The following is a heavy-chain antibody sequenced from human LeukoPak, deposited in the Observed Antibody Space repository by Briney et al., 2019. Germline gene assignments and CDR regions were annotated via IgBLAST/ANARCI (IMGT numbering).Heavy chain of an antibody. CDR1: GFTFSSYW. J-gene: IGHJ4*02. Sequence: GGSLRLSCAASGFTFSSYWMSWVRQAPGKGLEWVANIKQDGSEKYYVDSVKGRFTISRDNAKNSLYLQMNSLRDEDTAVYYCARHGGGYSYGDSPNFDYWGQGTLVTVSS. V-gene: IGHV3-7*01. CDR3: ARHGGGYSYGDSPNFDY. D-gene: IGHD5-18*01. CDR2: IKQDGSEK.